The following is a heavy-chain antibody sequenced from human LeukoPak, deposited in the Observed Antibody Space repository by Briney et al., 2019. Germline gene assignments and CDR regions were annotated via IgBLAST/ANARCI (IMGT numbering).Heavy chain of an antibody. J-gene: IGHJ4*02. CDR2: IYYSGST. CDR1: GGSFSGYY. D-gene: IGHD3-22*01. CDR3: ARYYYDSSGYYFFDY. V-gene: IGHV4-34*01. Sequence: PSETLSLTCAVYGGSFSGYYWSWIRQPPGKGLEWIGSIYYSGSTYYNPSLKSRVTISVDTSKNQFSLKLSSVTAADTAVYYCARYYYDSSGYYFFDYWGQGTLVTVSS.